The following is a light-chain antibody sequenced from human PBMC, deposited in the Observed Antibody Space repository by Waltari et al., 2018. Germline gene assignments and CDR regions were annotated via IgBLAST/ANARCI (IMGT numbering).Light chain of an antibody. J-gene: IGKJ1*01. CDR1: ESLAHRHGNTY. Sequence: DVVLTQSPLALPAPLGHPASISCRPIESLAHRHGNTYMNWFQQRPGQSPRRLIYKVSKRDPGVPDRFSGSGSGTDFTLTITRVEAEDVGIYYCMQGSHWPPWTFGQGTKVEIK. CDR2: KVS. V-gene: IGKV2-30*02. CDR3: MQGSHWPPWT.